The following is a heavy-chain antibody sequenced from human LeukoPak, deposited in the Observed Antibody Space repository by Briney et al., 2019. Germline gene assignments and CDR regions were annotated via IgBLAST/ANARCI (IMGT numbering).Heavy chain of an antibody. CDR2: IKQAGSDK. J-gene: IGHJ4*02. D-gene: IGHD6-19*01. CDR3: ARYNSAWKTDDY. Sequence: QPGGSLRLSCAASGFTFNSYWMTWVRQAPGKGLEWVADIKQAGSDKYYAGSVKGRFTISRDNAKNSLYLQMNSLRAEDTAVYFCARYNSAWKTDDYWGQGTLVTVSS. CDR1: GFTFNSYW. V-gene: IGHV3-7*03.